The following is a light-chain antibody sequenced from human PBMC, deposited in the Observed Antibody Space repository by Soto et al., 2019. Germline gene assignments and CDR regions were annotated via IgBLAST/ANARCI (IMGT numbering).Light chain of an antibody. V-gene: IGKV3-20*01. CDR1: QSVSNSY. J-gene: IGKJ1*01. Sequence: ENMLKQSPGTRYLYPGERATLSCRASQSVSNSYLAWYQQKPGQARRLLIYGASNRATGIPDRFTGSGSGTDFTLTICRMAPEDFAVDDCQQYGSSGTFCQGTKVDIK. CDR3: QQYGSSGT. CDR2: GAS.